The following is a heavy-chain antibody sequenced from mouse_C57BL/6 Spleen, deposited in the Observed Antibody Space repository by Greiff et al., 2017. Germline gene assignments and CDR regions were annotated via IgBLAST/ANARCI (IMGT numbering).Heavy chain of an antibody. CDR2: IDPSDSYT. CDR1: GYTFTSYW. V-gene: IGHV1-69*01. Sequence: QVQLQQSGAELVMPGASVKLSCKASGYTFTSYWMHWVKQRPGQGLEWIGEIDPSDSYTNYNQKFKGKSTLTVDKSSSTAYMQLSSLTSEDSAVYYCARATTVAQTFDYWGQGTTLTVSS. J-gene: IGHJ2*01. D-gene: IGHD1-1*01. CDR3: ARATTVAQTFDY.